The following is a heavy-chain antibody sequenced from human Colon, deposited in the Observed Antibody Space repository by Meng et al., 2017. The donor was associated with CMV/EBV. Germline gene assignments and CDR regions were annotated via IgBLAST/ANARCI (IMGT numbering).Heavy chain of an antibody. V-gene: IGHV1-18*01. D-gene: IGHD1-7*01. J-gene: IGHJ1*01. Sequence: VQMVQSGVEVEKPGGSVKVSCKASGYTFNSYGISWVRQAPGQGLEWTGWMSTDSGATRYAQNLQGRVTMTRDTSTSTAYMELTSLRSDDTAVYYCMREGQIRAGTTVFFQHWGQGTLVTASS. CDR3: MREGQIRAGTTVFFQH. CDR2: MSTDSGAT. CDR1: GYTFNSYG.